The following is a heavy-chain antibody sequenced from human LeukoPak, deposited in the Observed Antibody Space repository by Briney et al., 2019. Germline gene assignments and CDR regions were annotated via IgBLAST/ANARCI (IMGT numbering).Heavy chain of an antibody. CDR2: MNPNSGNT. Sequence: ASVKVSCKASGYTFTDYDINWVRQAPGQGLEWMGWMNPNSGNTGYAQKFQGRVTITRNTSISTAYMELSSLRSEDTAVYYCARVRGYGSKSWFDPWGQGTLVTVSS. J-gene: IGHJ5*02. CDR3: ARVRGYGSKSWFDP. CDR1: GYTFTDYD. D-gene: IGHD5-12*01. V-gene: IGHV1-8*01.